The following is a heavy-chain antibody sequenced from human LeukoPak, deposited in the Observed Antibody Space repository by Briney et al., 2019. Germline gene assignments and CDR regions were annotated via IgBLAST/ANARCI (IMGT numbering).Heavy chain of an antibody. CDR2: INPKSRGT. CDR1: GYTFTSYY. J-gene: IGHJ4*02. Sequence: ASVKLSCKASGYTFTSYYMHWVRQAPGQGLEWMGWINPKSRGTDYAQKFRGRVTMTRDKPISTVYLELNALRSDDTAVYFCARGASLTYYYDSSRFFSFDYWGQGTLVTVSS. V-gene: IGHV1-2*02. D-gene: IGHD3-22*01. CDR3: ARGASLTYYYDSSRFFSFDY.